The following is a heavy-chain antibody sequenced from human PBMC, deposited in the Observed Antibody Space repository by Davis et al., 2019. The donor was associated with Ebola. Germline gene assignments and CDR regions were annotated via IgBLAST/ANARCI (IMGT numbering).Heavy chain of an antibody. CDR1: GYTFTSYY. CDR3: ARSRFGGGNVRGFGDY. J-gene: IGHJ4*02. CDR2: INPSGGST. V-gene: IGHV1-46*01. D-gene: IGHD4-23*01. Sequence: AASVKVSCKASGYTFTSYYMHWVRQAPGQGLEWMGIINPSGGSTSYAQKFQGRVTMTRDTSTSTVYMGLSSLRSEDTAVYYCARSRFGGGNVRGFGDYWGQGTLVTVSS.